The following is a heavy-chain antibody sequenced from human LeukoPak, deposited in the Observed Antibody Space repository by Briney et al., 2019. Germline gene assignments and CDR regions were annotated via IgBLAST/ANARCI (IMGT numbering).Heavy chain of an antibody. CDR1: GGSISSYY. Sequence: ASETLSLTCTVSGGSISSYYWSWIRQPPGKGLEWNGYIYYSGSTNYNPSLRSRVTISVDTAKNQFSLKLSSVTAADTAVYYCARGSVAGTRGLSEFDYWGQGTLVTVSS. CDR2: IYYSGST. D-gene: IGHD6-19*01. V-gene: IGHV4-59*01. CDR3: ARGSVAGTRGLSEFDY. J-gene: IGHJ4*02.